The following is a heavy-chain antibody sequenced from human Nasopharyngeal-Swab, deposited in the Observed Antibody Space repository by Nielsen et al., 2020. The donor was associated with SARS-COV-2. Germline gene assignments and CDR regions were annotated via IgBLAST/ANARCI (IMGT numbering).Heavy chain of an antibody. J-gene: IGHJ6*02. Sequence: GESLKISCAASGFTFSSYAMHWVRQAPGKGLEWVAVISYDGSKKYYADSVKGRFTISRDNSKNTLYLQMNSLRAEDTAVYYCARDQGSSWYTYYYYYGMAVWGQGTTVTVSS. D-gene: IGHD6-13*01. CDR1: GFTFSSYA. CDR2: ISYDGSKK. V-gene: IGHV3-30-3*01. CDR3: ARDQGSSWYTYYYYYGMAV.